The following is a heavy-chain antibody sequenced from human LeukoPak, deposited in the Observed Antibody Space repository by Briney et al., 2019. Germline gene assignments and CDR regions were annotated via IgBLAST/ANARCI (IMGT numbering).Heavy chain of an antibody. CDR1: GFTVSSNS. V-gene: IGHV3-9*01. Sequence: GGSLRLSCTVSGFTVSSNSMSWVRQAPGKGLEWVSGISWNSGSIGYADSVKGRFTISRDNAKNSLYLQMNSLRAEDTALYYCAKDFDLDYWGQGTLVTVSS. D-gene: IGHD3-9*01. J-gene: IGHJ4*02. CDR2: ISWNSGSI. CDR3: AKDFDLDY.